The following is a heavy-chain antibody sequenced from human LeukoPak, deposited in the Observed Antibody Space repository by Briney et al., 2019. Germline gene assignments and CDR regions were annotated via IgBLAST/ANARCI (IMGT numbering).Heavy chain of an antibody. Sequence: SQTLSLTCAVSGGSISSGGYSWSWIRQPPGKGLEWIGYIYHSGSTYYNPSLKSRVTISVDRSKNQFSLKLSSVTAADTAVYYCAPTVATVVKEYYFDYWGQGTLVTVSS. CDR3: APTVATVVKEYYFDY. CDR1: GGSISSGGYS. D-gene: IGHD4-23*01. CDR2: IYHSGST. V-gene: IGHV4-30-2*01. J-gene: IGHJ4*02.